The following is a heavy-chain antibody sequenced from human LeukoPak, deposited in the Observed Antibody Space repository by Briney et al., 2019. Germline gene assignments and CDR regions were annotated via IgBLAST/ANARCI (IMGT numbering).Heavy chain of an antibody. V-gene: IGHV3-53*04. CDR1: GFTVSSNY. D-gene: IGHD4-17*01. CDR3: ARDYGDYPDAFDI. CDR2: IYSGGST. J-gene: IGHJ3*02. Sequence: GGSLRLSCAASGFTVSSNYMSWVRQAPGKGLEWVSVIYSGGSTYYADSVKGRFTISRHNSKNTLYLQMNSLRAEDTAVYYCARDYGDYPDAFDIWGQGTMVTVSS.